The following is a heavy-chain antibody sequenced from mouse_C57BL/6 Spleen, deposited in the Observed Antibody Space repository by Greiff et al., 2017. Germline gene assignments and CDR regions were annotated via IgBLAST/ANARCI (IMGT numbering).Heavy chain of an antibody. J-gene: IGHJ3*01. CDR2: IRNKANNHAT. D-gene: IGHD2-3*01. CDR1: GFTFSDAW. V-gene: IGHV6-6*01. Sequence: EVKLMESGGGLVQPGGSMKLSCAASGFTFSDAWMDWVRQSPEKGLEWVAEIRNKANNHATYYAESVKGRFTISRDDSKSSVYLQMNSLRAEDTGIYYCSRRGYDCYYVFAYWGQGTLVTVSA. CDR3: SRRGYDCYYVFAY.